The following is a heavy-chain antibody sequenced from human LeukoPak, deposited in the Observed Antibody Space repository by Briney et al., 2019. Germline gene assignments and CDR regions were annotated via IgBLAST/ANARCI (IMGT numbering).Heavy chain of an antibody. J-gene: IGHJ6*02. CDR2: IYYSGST. D-gene: IGHD3-22*01. CDR3: ARIPYYYDSSGYHNYYYGMDV. V-gene: IGHV4-59*12. Sequence: SETLSLTCTVSGGSISSYYWSWIRQPPGKGLEWIGYIYYSGSTNYNPSLNSRVTISVDTSKNQFSLKLSSVTAADTAVYYCARIPYYYDSSGYHNYYYGMDVWGQGTTVTVSS. CDR1: GGSISSYY.